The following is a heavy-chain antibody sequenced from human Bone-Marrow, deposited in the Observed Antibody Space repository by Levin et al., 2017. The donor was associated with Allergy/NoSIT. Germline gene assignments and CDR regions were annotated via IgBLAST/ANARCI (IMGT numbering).Heavy chain of an antibody. CDR2: IYYSGNT. D-gene: IGHD2-2*02. V-gene: IGHV4-59*01. CDR3: ARRPVEARYTTSENWLDP. J-gene: IGHJ5*02. CDR1: GGSISNYY. Sequence: PSETLSLTCTVSGGSISNYYWNWIRQPPGKGLEWIGRIYYSGNTMYNPSLGSRVTISVDTSKNQFSLRLTSVTAADTAVYYCARRPVEARYTTSENWLDPWGQGTLVTVSS.